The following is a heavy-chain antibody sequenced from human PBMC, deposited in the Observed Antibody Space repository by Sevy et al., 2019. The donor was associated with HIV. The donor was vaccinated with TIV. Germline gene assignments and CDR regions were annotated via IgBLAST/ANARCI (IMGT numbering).Heavy chain of an antibody. CDR3: ARVPGAVIAAGPYHFDY. CDR1: GFIFSSNA. J-gene: IGHJ4*02. CDR2: ISYDGSNK. V-gene: IGHV3-30*04. Sequence: GGSLRLSCAASGFIFSSNAMHWVRQAPGKGLEWVSVISYDGSNKEYADSVKGRFTISRDNAKNTLYLQMNSPRPEDTAGYYWARVPGAVIAAGPYHFDYWGQGTLVTVSS. D-gene: IGHD6-13*01.